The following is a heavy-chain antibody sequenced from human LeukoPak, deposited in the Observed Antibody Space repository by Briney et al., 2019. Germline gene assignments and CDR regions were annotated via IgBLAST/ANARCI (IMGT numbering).Heavy chain of an antibody. CDR1: GFTFDDYG. CDR2: INWNGGST. CDR3: ARRRVTVVRGVDITSYYFDY. D-gene: IGHD3-10*01. Sequence: GGSLRLSCAASGFTFDDYGMSWVRQAPGKGLEWVSGINWNGGSTGYADSVKGRFTISRDNAKNSLYLQMNNLRAEDTALYYCARRRVTVVRGVDITSYYFDYWGQGTLVTVSS. J-gene: IGHJ4*02. V-gene: IGHV3-20*04.